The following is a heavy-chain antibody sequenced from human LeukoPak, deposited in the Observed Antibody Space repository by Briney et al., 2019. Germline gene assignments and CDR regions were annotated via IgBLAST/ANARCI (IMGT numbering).Heavy chain of an antibody. J-gene: IGHJ4*02. V-gene: IGHV3-53*01. CDR1: GFTVSSYY. D-gene: IGHD6-13*01. CDR2: IYPGGTT. Sequence: PGGSLRLSCAASGFTVSSYYMTWVRQAPGKGLEWVPVIYPGGTTYYADSVKGRFAISRDNSKNTLYLQMNSLRAEDTAVYYCAKAGVYSSSWSFDYWGQGTLVTVSS. CDR3: AKAGVYSSSWSFDY.